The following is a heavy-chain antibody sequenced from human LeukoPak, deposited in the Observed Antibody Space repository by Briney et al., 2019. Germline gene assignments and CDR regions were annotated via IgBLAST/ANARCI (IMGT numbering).Heavy chain of an antibody. CDR3: ARQQLSQLYYFDY. CDR2: IYYSGST. CDR1: GGSISIYY. J-gene: IGHJ4*02. V-gene: IGHV4-59*01. D-gene: IGHD6-13*01. Sequence: SPTLSLTCTVSGGSISIYYWSSIRQPPGKGLEWLGYIYYSGSTNYNPSLKSRVTISVDTSKNQFSLKLSSVTAAHTAVYYCARQQLSQLYYFDYWGQGTLVTVSS.